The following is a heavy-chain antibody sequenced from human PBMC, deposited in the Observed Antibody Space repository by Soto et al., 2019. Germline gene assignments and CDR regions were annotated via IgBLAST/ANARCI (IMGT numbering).Heavy chain of an antibody. CDR1: GYTFTSYG. D-gene: IGHD2-15*01. Sequence: QVQLVQSGAEVKKPGASVKVSCEASGYTFTSYGISWVRQAPGQGLEWMGRIRAYNGNTKYAQKLQGRVTVPTDTPTSTAYMEMRSVRSDGFAVYCCASERSVVAATGGSGYENWFDPWGRGTLVAVSA. CDR3: ASERSVVAATGGSGYENWFDP. J-gene: IGHJ5*02. CDR2: IRAYNGNT. V-gene: IGHV1-18*03.